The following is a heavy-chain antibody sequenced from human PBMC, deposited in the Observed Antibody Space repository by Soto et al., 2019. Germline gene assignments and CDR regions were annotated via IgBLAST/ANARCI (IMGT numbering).Heavy chain of an antibody. CDR2: INHSGRT. D-gene: IGHD2-2*01. J-gene: IGHJ6*02. CDR1: DGSFSGYY. V-gene: IGHV4-34*01. CDR3: ARICSSASCSPSYGMDV. Sequence: PSETLSLTCAVYDGSFSGYYWRWIRHPPGRGLEWIGEINHSGRTNYNPSLKSRVTISIDVSKKQFSLKKSSVTAADTALYYCARICSSASCSPSYGMDVWGQGTTVTVSS.